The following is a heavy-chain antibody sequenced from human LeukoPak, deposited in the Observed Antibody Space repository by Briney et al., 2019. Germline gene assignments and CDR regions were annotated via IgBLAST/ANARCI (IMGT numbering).Heavy chain of an antibody. CDR1: GGSISSDF. J-gene: IGHJ4*02. V-gene: IGHV4-30-2*01. Sequence: SETLSLTCVISGGSISSDFWSWIRQPPGKGLEWIGYIYHSGSTYYNPSLKSRVTISVDRSKNQFSLKLSSVTAADTAVYYCAMAGSYWGQGTLVTVSS. CDR3: AMAGSY. D-gene: IGHD5-24*01. CDR2: IYHSGST.